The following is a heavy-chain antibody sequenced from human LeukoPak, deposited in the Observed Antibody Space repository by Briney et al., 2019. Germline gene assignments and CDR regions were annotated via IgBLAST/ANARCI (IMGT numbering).Heavy chain of an antibody. Sequence: GGSLRLSCVASGITFRNYWMSWIRQAPGKGLEWVANIKDDGSEIYYVDSVKGRFTISRDNAKNSLHLQMNSLRTEDTAVYYCARDCYGPNDYWGQGTLVTVSS. V-gene: IGHV3-7*01. CDR3: ARDCYGPNDY. J-gene: IGHJ4*02. CDR2: IKDDGSEI. D-gene: IGHD2-2*01. CDR1: GITFRNYW.